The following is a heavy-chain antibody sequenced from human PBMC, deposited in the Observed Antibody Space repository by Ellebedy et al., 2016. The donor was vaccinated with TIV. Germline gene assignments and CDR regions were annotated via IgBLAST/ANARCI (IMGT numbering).Heavy chain of an antibody. D-gene: IGHD1-1*01. J-gene: IGHJ5*02. CDR1: GFTFTNYW. CDR3: ATQLGRRGGASS. CDR2: IYPSDSDI. Sequence: GESLKISCQGSGFTFTNYWIGWVRQMPGKGLEFMGLIYPSDSDIRYSPSFQGQVTLSADKSNSTAYLHWSSLKAPDTAMYYCATQLGRRGGASSWGQGTLVTVSS. V-gene: IGHV5-51*01.